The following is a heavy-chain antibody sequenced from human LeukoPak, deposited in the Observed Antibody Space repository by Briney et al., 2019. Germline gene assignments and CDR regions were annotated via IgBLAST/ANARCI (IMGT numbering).Heavy chain of an antibody. D-gene: IGHD3-10*01. V-gene: IGHV4-39*01. J-gene: IGHJ3*02. CDR2: IYYSGST. Sequence: PSETLSLTCTVSGGSISSSSYYWGWIRQPPGKGLEWFGSIYYSGSTYYNPSLKSRVTISVDTSKNQFSLKLSSVTAADTAVHYCARRGTLWFGYAFDIWGQGTMVTVSS. CDR3: ARRGTLWFGYAFDI. CDR1: GGSISSSSYY.